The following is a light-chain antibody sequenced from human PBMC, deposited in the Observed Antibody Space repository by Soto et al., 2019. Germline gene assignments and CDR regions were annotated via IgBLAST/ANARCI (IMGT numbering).Light chain of an antibody. CDR3: QQYETWPPLT. Sequence: EIVMTQSPATLSVFPGERATLSCRASQSISSNLAWYQHKPGQAPRLLIYGATTRATAIPAGFSGYGSGTEFTLTISSLQSEDFAVYYCQQYETWPPLTFGGGTKVEIK. CDR1: QSISSN. V-gene: IGKV3-15*01. J-gene: IGKJ4*01. CDR2: GAT.